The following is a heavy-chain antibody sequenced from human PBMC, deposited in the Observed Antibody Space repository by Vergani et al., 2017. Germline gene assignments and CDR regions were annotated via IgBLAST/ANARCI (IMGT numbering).Heavy chain of an antibody. CDR1: GFSFGNYA. J-gene: IGHJ4*02. CDR2: ISYDGTEK. D-gene: IGHD2-15*01. Sequence: QVKLEESGGGVVQPGRSRRLSCAASGFSFGNYAMHWVRQAPGKGLEWVGVISYDGTEKKYADSVNGRFTISRDNSKKMMSLQMNSLRVEDTAVYYCARGGKGIIMVVPSTHLWGQGTQVSVS. CDR3: ARGGKGIIMVVPSTHL. V-gene: IGHV3-30-3*01.